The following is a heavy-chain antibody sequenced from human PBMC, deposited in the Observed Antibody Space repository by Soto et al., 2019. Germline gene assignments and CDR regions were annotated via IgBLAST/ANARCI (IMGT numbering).Heavy chain of an antibody. CDR2: VNSDGSTT. Sequence: EVQLVESGGGLVQPGGSLRVSCAASGFTFSNYWMHWVRQAPGKGLVWISRVNSDGSTTSYADSMKGRFTISRDNAKNTLNLQMNSLRAEDTVVYYCSRSIIPAGAFDIWGQGTMVTVSS. D-gene: IGHD3-3*01. J-gene: IGHJ3*02. V-gene: IGHV3-74*01. CDR1: GFTFSNYW. CDR3: SRSIIPAGAFDI.